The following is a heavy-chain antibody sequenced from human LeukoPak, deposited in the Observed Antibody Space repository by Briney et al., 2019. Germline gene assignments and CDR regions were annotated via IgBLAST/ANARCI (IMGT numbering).Heavy chain of an antibody. CDR1: GYTFTSYG. V-gene: IGHV1-18*01. D-gene: IGHD3-10*01. Sequence: GASVKVSCKASGYTFTSYGISWVRQAPGQGLEGIGWISAYNGNTNYAQKLQGRVTMTTDTSTSTAYMELRSLRSDDTAVYYCATGEDYYGSGSSFDYWGQGTLVTVSS. CDR2: ISAYNGNT. J-gene: IGHJ4*02. CDR3: ATGEDYYGSGSSFDY.